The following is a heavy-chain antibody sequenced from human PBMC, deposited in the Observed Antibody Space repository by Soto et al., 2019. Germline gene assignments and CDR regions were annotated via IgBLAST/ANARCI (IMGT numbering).Heavy chain of an antibody. Sequence: ETLSLTCTVSGGSISTTSYYWGWIRQPPGKGLEWIGSIYYSGPTYYNPSLKSRATISVDTSKNRFSLKLSSVTAADTAVYYCARHAGMATIVDYWGQGTLVTVSS. CDR3: ARHAGMATIVDY. J-gene: IGHJ4*02. V-gene: IGHV4-39*01. D-gene: IGHD5-12*01. CDR1: GGSISTTSYY. CDR2: IYYSGPT.